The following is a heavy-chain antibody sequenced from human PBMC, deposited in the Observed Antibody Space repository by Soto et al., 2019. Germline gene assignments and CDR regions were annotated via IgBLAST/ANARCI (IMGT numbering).Heavy chain of an antibody. CDR3: AKHRDADCDY. CDR2: IYYSGRT. J-gene: IGHJ4*01. Sequence: SVTCAASGGTISRYYWSWIRQPPGKGLESIGYIYYSGRTIYTPSLKSRVTISVDTSKNQFSLKLSSVTAAVTAVDYCAKHRDADCDYWRHGTRVTAS. V-gene: IGHV4-59*01. CDR1: GGTISRYY.